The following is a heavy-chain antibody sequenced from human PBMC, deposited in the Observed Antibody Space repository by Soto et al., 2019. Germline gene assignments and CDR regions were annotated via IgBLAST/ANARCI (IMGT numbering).Heavy chain of an antibody. CDR1: GFTFDAYT. CDR2: ISWGSPYT. CDR3: TKVSYPYSRSSETLFDY. J-gene: IGHJ4*02. Sequence: EVQLVESGGVVVQPGGSLRLSCAASGFTFDAYTMHWVRQAPGKGLEWVSLISWGSPYTYYADSVKGRFTISRDNGQNSLYLQMNSLRTEDTALYYCTKVSYPYSRSSETLFDYWGQGTLVTVSS. V-gene: IGHV3-43*01. D-gene: IGHD6-6*01.